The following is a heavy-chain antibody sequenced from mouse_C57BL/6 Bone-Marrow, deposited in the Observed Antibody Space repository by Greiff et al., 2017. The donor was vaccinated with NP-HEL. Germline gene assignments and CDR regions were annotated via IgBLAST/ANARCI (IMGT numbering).Heavy chain of an antibody. V-gene: IGHV1-82*01. D-gene: IGHD1-1*01. CDR1: GYAFSSSW. Sequence: VQLQQSGPELVKPGASVKISCKASGYAFSSSWMNWVKQRPGTGLEWIGRINPGDGDTIYNGKFKGKATLTADKSSSTAYMQLRSLTSEDSAVYICAKVYYGSSLAYRGEETLVTVSA. J-gene: IGHJ3*01. CDR2: INPGDGDT. CDR3: AKVYYGSSLAY.